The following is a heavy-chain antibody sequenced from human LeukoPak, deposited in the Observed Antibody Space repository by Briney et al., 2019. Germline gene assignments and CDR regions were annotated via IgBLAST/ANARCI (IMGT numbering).Heavy chain of an antibody. D-gene: IGHD2-2*01. CDR3: ARDEGGYCSSTSCYLEGVYGAH. Sequence: GGSLRLSCAASGFIFEDYAIHWVRQAPGKGLEWVSGISWNSGSIGYADSVKGRFAISRDNSKNTLYLQMNSLRAEDTAVYYCARDEGGYCSSTSCYLEGVYGAHWGQGTLVTVSS. V-gene: IGHV3-9*01. J-gene: IGHJ1*01. CDR1: GFIFEDYA. CDR2: ISWNSGSI.